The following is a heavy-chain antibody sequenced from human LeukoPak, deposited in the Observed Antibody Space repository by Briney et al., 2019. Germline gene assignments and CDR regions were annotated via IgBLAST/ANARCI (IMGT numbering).Heavy chain of an antibody. Sequence: ASVKVSCKPSGYTFTAYYVHWMRQAPGQGLEWMGWIDPNSAGTNVAQTFQGRVSMPRDTSINTAYLELSRLRSDDTAVYYCARPGYCSGGSCSDWFDSWGQGTLVTVSS. CDR2: IDPNSAGT. D-gene: IGHD2-15*01. V-gene: IGHV1-2*02. J-gene: IGHJ5*01. CDR3: ARPGYCSGGSCSDWFDS. CDR1: GYTFTAYY.